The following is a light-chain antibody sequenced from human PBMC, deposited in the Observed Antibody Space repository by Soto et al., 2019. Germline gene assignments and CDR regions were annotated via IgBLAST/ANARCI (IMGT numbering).Light chain of an antibody. J-gene: IGKJ1*01. CDR2: GAS. Sequence: EIVLTQSPGTLSLSPGERATLSCRASQSVSSGYLAWYQQKPGQAPILLIYGASSRATGIPDRLSGSGSGTDFTLTISRLEPEDFAVYFCQQYSNSPQTFGQGTKVDIK. CDR1: QSVSSGY. CDR3: QQYSNSPQT. V-gene: IGKV3-20*01.